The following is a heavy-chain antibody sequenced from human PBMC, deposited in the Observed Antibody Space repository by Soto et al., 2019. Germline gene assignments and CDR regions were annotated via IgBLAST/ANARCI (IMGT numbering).Heavy chain of an antibody. D-gene: IGHD5-12*01. V-gene: IGHV3-23*01. CDR2: ISGSGGST. CDR1: GFTFSSYA. Sequence: GGSLRLSCAASGFTFSSYAMSWVRQAPGKGLEWVSAISGSGGSTYYADSVKGRFTISRDNSKNTLYLQMNSLRAEDTAVYYGVLMATIYRLISDYWGQGTLVTVSS. CDR3: VLMATIYRLISDY. J-gene: IGHJ4*02.